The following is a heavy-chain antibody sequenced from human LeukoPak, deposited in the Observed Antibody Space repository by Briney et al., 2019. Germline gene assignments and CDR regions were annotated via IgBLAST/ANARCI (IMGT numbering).Heavy chain of an antibody. V-gene: IGHV3-13*01. CDR3: VRGPYCSGGSCYGHFDY. Sequence: TGGSLRLSCAASGFTFSSYDMYWVRQATGKGLEWVSAIGTAGDTYYPGSVKGRFTISRENAKNSLYLQMNSLRVGDTAVYYCVRGPYCSGGSCYGHFDYWGQGTLVTVSS. J-gene: IGHJ4*02. CDR2: IGTAGDT. CDR1: GFTFSSYD. D-gene: IGHD2-15*01.